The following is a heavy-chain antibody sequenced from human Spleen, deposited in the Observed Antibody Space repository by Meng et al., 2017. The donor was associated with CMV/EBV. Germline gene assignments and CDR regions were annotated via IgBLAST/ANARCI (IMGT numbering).Heavy chain of an antibody. V-gene: IGHV1-8*01. J-gene: IGHJ4*02. CDR1: GYTFTSYD. CDR2: MNPQNNNM. D-gene: IGHD1-26*01. Sequence: ASVKVSCKASGYTFTSYDINWVRQATGHGLEWMGWMNPQNNNMGFAPRFRGRVILTRNTSISTAYMELTSLTPEDTDVYFCARALGASSDEWSYHFDSWGQGTLVTVSS. CDR3: ARALGASSDEWSYHFDS.